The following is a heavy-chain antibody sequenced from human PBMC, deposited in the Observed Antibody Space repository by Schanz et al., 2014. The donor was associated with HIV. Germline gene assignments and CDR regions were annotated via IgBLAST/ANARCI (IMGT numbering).Heavy chain of an antibody. D-gene: IGHD6-13*01. CDR2: MNPNSGNT. V-gene: IGHV1-8*01. CDR1: GYRFISYG. Sequence: QVQLVQSGAEVKKPGASVKVSCKASGYRFISYGISWVRQAPGQGLEWMGWMNPNSGNTGYVQKFQGRVTMTRNTSISTAYMELSSLRSEDTAVYYCARGLGSSLVYYGLDGWGQGTGVIVSS. J-gene: IGHJ6*02. CDR3: ARGLGSSLVYYGLDG.